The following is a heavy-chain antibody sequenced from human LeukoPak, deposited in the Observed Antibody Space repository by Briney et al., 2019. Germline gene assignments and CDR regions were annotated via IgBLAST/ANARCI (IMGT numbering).Heavy chain of an antibody. D-gene: IGHD5-18*01. V-gene: IGHV3-21*01. J-gene: IGHJ4*02. Sequence: GGSLRLSCAASGFTFSSYSMNWVRQAPGKGLEWVSSISSSSSYIYYTDSVKGRFTISRDNSKNTLYLQMNSLRAEDTAMYYCAKWAGSYGHIDYWGQGTLVTVSS. CDR2: ISSSSSYI. CDR3: AKWAGSYGHIDY. CDR1: GFTFSSYS.